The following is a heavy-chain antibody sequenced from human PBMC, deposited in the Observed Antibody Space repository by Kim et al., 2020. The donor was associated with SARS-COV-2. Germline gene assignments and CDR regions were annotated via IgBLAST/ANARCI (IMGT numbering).Heavy chain of an antibody. CDR3: ARVSGDIVLMAMPGYFDL. CDR1: GFTFSSYA. J-gene: IGHJ2*01. Sequence: GGSLRLSCAASGFTFSSYAMHWVRQAPGKGLEYVSAISSNGGSTYYANSVKGRFTISRDNSKNTLYLQMGSLRAEDMAVYYCARVSGDIVLMAMPGYFDL. CDR2: ISSNGGST. D-gene: IGHD2-8*01. V-gene: IGHV3-64*01.